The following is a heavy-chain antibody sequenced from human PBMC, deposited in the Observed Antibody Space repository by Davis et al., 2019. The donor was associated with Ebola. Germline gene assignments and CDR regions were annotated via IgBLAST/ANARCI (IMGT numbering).Heavy chain of an antibody. CDR2: ISSSSSSI. CDR3: ARGGFDY. V-gene: IGHV3-48*02. Sequence: PGGSLRPSCADSGLSFSTYSMNWVRQAPGKGLEWVSYISSSSSSIHYADSVKGRFTISRDNAKNSLYMQMNSLRDEDTAVYYCARGGFDYWGQGTLVTVSS. J-gene: IGHJ4*02. CDR1: GLSFSTYS.